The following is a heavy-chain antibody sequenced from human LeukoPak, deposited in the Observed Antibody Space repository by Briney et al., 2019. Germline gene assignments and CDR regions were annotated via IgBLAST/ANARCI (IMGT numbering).Heavy chain of an antibody. CDR3: AKNWGVIIRVRSYFDY. J-gene: IGHJ4*02. CDR1: GFTFSSYA. Sequence: QPGGSLRLSCAASGFTFSSYAMSWVRQAPGKGLEWVSAISGSGGSTYYADSVKGRFTISRDNSKNTLYLQMNSLRAEDTAVYYCAKNWGVIIRVRSYFDYWGQGTLVTVSS. D-gene: IGHD3-10*01. V-gene: IGHV3-23*01. CDR2: ISGSGGST.